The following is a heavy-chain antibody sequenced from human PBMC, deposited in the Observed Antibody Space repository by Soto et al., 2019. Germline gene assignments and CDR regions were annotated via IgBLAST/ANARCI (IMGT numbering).Heavy chain of an antibody. CDR2: ISSSSSYT. CDR3: ARDIKLANDAFDI. J-gene: IGHJ3*02. CDR1: GFTFSDYY. D-gene: IGHD6-13*01. V-gene: IGHV3-11*05. Sequence: QVQLVESGGGLVKPGGSLRLSCAASGFTFSDYYMSWIRQAPGKGLEWVSYISSSSSYTNYADSVKGRFTISRDNAKKSLYLQMNSLRAEDTAVYYCARDIKLANDAFDIWGQGTMVTVSS.